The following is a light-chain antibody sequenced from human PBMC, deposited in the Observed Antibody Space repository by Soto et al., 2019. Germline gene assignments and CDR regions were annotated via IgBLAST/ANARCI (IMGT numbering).Light chain of an antibody. V-gene: IGKV3-15*01. CDR3: QQYNNWPPGA. Sequence: EIVMTQSPATLSVSPRERATLSCRASQSVSSNLAWYQQKPGQAPRLLIYGASTRATGIPARFSGSGSGTEFTLTISSLQSEDFAVYYCQQYNNWPPGAFGGGTKVEIK. CDR1: QSVSSN. CDR2: GAS. J-gene: IGKJ4*01.